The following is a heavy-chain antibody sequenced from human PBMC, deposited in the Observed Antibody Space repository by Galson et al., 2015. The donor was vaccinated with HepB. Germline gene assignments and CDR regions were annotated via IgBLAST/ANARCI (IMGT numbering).Heavy chain of an antibody. J-gene: IGHJ4*02. V-gene: IGHV1-24*01. CDR2: FDPEDGET. Sequence: SVKVSCKVSGYTLTELSMHWVRQAPGKGLEWMGGFDPEDGETIYAQKFQGRVTMTEDTSTDTAYMELSSLRSEDTAVYYCATVYPPWYSSSWPFDYWGQGTLVTVSS. CDR3: ATVYPPWYSSSWPFDY. CDR1: GYTLTELS. D-gene: IGHD6-13*01.